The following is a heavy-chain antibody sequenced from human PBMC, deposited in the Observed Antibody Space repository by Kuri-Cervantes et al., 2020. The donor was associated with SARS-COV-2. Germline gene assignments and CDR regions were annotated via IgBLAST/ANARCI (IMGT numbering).Heavy chain of an antibody. CDR3: ARDRRIQLWLYGSWYFDL. CDR2: ISSSSSYI. CDR1: GFTFSSYS. V-gene: IGHV3-21*01. Sequence: GGSLRLSCAASGFTFSSYSMNWVRQAPGKGLEWVSSISSSSSYIYYADSVKGRCTISRDNAKNSLYLQMNSLRAEDTAVYYCARDRRIQLWLYGSWYFDLWGRGTLVTVSS. J-gene: IGHJ2*01. D-gene: IGHD5-18*01.